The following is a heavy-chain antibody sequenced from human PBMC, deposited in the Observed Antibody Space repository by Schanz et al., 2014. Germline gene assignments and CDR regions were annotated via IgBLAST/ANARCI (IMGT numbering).Heavy chain of an antibody. Sequence: EVQLVESGGGLVKPGGSLRLSCIGSGFTFRNYGMSWVRQAPGQGLEWVSSISSGGRNISYADSLKGRFTISRDNSKNTLDLQMNSLRAEDTAVYYCARDHQWLARYYMDVWGKGTTVTVSS. V-gene: IGHV3-21*01. D-gene: IGHD6-19*01. CDR3: ARDHQWLARYYMDV. CDR2: ISSGGRNI. J-gene: IGHJ6*03. CDR1: GFTFRNYG.